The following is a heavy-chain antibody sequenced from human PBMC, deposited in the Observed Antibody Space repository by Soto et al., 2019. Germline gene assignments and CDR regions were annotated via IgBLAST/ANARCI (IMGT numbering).Heavy chain of an antibody. V-gene: IGHV3-23*01. CDR3: AKDPKTLDWLPTSYYFDF. CDR1: GLSFSSYA. D-gene: IGHD3-9*01. CDR2: ISRSGNST. J-gene: IGHJ4*02. Sequence: EVQVLESGGGLAQPGRSLRLSCAVSGLSFSSYAMTWVRQSPGKGLEWVSSISRSGNSTYSADSVRGRFTISRDNSKNTLYLQMKSLRAEDTAVYYCAKDPKTLDWLPTSYYFDFWGQGALVTVSS.